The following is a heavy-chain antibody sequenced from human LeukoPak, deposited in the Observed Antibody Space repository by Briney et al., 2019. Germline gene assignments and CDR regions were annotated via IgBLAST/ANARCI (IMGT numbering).Heavy chain of an antibody. Sequence: GGSLRLSCAASGFTFSSYAMHWVRQAPGKGLEWVAVISYDGSNKYYADSVRGRFTIFRDNSKNTLYLQMNSLRAEDTAVYYCARDAAPTMIVVATYWGQGTLVTVSS. D-gene: IGHD3-22*01. J-gene: IGHJ4*02. CDR3: ARDAAPTMIVVATY. V-gene: IGHV3-30-3*01. CDR1: GFTFSSYA. CDR2: ISYDGSNK.